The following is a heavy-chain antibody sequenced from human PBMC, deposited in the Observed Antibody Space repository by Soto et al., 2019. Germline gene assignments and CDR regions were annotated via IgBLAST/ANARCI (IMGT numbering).Heavy chain of an antibody. Sequence: EVQLVESGGGLVQPGRSLRVSCAASGFGFDEYGMHWVRQAPGKGLEWVSGVNWNSDIIGYSDSVKGRFTISRDKAKNSLYLQMNSLRAEDTALYYCAKDRGGEKDHSDGMDVWGLGTMVTVSS. J-gene: IGHJ6*02. D-gene: IGHD7-27*01. V-gene: IGHV3-9*01. CDR2: VNWNSDII. CDR3: AKDRGGEKDHSDGMDV. CDR1: GFGFDEYG.